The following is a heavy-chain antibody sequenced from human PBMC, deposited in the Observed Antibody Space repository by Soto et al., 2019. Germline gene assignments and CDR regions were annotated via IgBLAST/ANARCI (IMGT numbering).Heavy chain of an antibody. V-gene: IGHV3-23*01. D-gene: IGHD5-18*01. Sequence: WLSLRLSWAASGFTFSSYAMSWVRQAPGKGLEWVSAISGSGGSTYYADSVKGRFTISGDNSKNTLYLQMNSLRAEDTAVYYCAKDDSYGYYYYGMDVWGKGTTVTVSS. CDR3: AKDDSYGYYYYGMDV. CDR2: ISGSGGST. J-gene: IGHJ6*04. CDR1: GFTFSSYA.